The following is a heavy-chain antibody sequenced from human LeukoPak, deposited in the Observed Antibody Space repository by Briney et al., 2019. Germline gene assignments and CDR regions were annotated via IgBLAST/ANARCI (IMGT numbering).Heavy chain of an antibody. J-gene: IGHJ4*02. CDR2: IKSDGSSA. CDR1: GFTFSVYW. V-gene: IGHV3-74*03. Sequence: GGSLRPSCAASGFTFSVYWMHWVRQAPGKGLVWVSLIKSDGSSAMYADSVKGRFSISRDNAKNTLYLQMNSLRAEDTAVYFCARELASAAFDYWGQGTPVTVSS. CDR3: ARELASAAFDY. D-gene: IGHD5-12*01.